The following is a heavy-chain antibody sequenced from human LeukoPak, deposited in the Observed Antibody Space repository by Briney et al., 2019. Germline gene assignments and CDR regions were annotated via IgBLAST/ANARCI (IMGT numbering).Heavy chain of an antibody. CDR3: TREDVDSSSWYRGGVIDY. CDR2: IRSKAYGGTT. V-gene: IGHV3-49*04. J-gene: IGHJ4*02. D-gene: IGHD6-13*01. Sequence: GGSLRLSCTASGFTFGDYAMSWVRQAPGKGLEWVGFIRSKAYGGTTEYAASVKGRFTISRDDSKSIAYLQMNSLKTEDTAVYYCTREDVDSSSWYRGGVIDYWGQGTLVTVSS. CDR1: GFTFGDYA.